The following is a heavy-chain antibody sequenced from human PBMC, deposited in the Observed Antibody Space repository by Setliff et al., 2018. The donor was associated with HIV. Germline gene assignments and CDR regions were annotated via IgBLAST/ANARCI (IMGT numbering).Heavy chain of an antibody. CDR2: VSSSSGTF. V-gene: IGHV3-48*01. CDR3: ARANTARYCSSLTCYRYFFDY. D-gene: IGHD2-2*01. Sequence: GGSLRLSCAASGFTFSTYDTVWVRQAPGKGLEWISFVSSSSGTFYYADSVKGRFTISRDNAKNSLYLQMNSLRAEDTAVYYCARANTARYCSSLTCYRYFFDYWGQGTLVTVSS. CDR1: GFTFSTYD. J-gene: IGHJ4*02.